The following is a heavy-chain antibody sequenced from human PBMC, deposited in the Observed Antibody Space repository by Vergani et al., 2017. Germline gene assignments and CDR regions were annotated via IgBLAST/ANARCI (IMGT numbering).Heavy chain of an antibody. CDR2: ISSSGSTI. V-gene: IGHV3-11*01. CDR3: ARVMPLLRFLEWTGRNADY. Sequence: VQLLESGGGLVQPGGSLRLSCAASGFTFSDYYMSWIRQAPGKGLEWVSYISSSGSTIYYADSVKGRFTISRDNAKNSLYLQMNSLRAEDTAVYYCARVMPLLRFLEWTGRNADYWGQGTLVTVSS. CDR1: GFTFSDYY. J-gene: IGHJ4*02. D-gene: IGHD3-3*01.